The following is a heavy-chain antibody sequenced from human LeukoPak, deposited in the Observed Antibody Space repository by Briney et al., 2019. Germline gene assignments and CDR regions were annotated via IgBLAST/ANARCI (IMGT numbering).Heavy chain of an antibody. CDR1: GYTFTSYG. J-gene: IGHJ6*02. Sequence: ASVKVSCKASGYTFTSYGITWVRQAPGQGLEWMGWISAYNGNTNYGQKFQGRVTMTTDTSTTTAYMELRSLRSDDTAVYYCARGKYQLLFIYYYGMDVWGQGTTVTVSS. CDR3: ARGKYQLLFIYYYGMDV. D-gene: IGHD2-2*01. CDR2: ISAYNGNT. V-gene: IGHV1-18*01.